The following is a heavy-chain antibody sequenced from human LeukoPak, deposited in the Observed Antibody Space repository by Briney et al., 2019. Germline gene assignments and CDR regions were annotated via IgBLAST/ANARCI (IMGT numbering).Heavy chain of an antibody. V-gene: IGHV3-74*01. CDR2: INTDGSST. D-gene: IGHD3-9*01. J-gene: IGHJ4*02. CDR3: ALEDILTGYSLDY. Sequence: PGGSLRLSCAASGFTFDDYGLSWVRQVPGKGLVWVSRINTDGSSTNYADSVKGRFTISRDNAKNTLYLQMNSLRAEDTAVYYCALEDILTGYSLDYWGQGTLVTVSS. CDR1: GFTFDDYG.